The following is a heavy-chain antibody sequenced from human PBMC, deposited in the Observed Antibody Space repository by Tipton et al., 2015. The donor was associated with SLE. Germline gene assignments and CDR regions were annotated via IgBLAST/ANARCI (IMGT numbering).Heavy chain of an antibody. CDR2: IYYSGST. J-gene: IGHJ4*02. D-gene: IGHD3-16*01. CDR1: GGSISSSSYY. CDR3: ARESLGGGYVDY. Sequence: TLSLTCTVSGGSISSSSYYWSWIRQPPGKGLEWIGYIYYSGSTNYNPSLKSRVTISVDTSKNQFSLKLSSVTAADTAVYYCARESLGGGYVDYWGQGTLVTVSS. V-gene: IGHV4-61*01.